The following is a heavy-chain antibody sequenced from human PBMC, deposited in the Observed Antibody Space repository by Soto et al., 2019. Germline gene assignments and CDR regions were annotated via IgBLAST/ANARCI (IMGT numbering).Heavy chain of an antibody. CDR2: ISYDGSNK. CDR3: ASQYYDILTGYQEVDY. D-gene: IGHD3-9*01. J-gene: IGHJ4*02. Sequence: PGGSLRLSCAASGFTFSNYGMHWVRQAPGKGLEWVAVISYDGSNKYYADSVKSRFTISRDNSKNTLYLQMNRLRAEDTAVYYCASQYYDILTGYQEVDYWGQGTLVTVSS. CDR1: GFTFSNYG. V-gene: IGHV3-30*03.